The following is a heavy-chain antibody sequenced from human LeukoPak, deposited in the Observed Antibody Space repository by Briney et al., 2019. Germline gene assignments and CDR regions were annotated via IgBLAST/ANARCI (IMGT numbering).Heavy chain of an antibody. CDR3: ARIRGYCSGGSCYPDY. D-gene: IGHD2-15*01. CDR2: IYYSGSI. V-gene: IGHV4-28*05. CDR1: GYSISSSNW. J-gene: IGHJ4*02. Sequence: SETLSLNCAVSGYSISSSNWWGWIRQPPGKGLEWIGYIYYSGSIYYNPSLKSRVTMSVDTSKNQFSLKLSSVTAVDTAVYYCARIRGYCSGGSCYPDYWGQGTLVTVSS.